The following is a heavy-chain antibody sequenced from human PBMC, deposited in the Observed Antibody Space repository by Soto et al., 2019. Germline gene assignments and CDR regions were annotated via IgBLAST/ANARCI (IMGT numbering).Heavy chain of an antibody. CDR1: GGSISSGGYY. CDR2: IYYSGST. J-gene: IGHJ4*02. CDR3: AREDYGEHAEPGGDY. D-gene: IGHD4-17*01. V-gene: IGHV4-31*03. Sequence: QVQLQESGPGLVKPSQTLSLTCTVSGGSISSGGYYWSWIRQHPGKGLEWIGYIYYSGSTYYNPSLKSRVTISVDTSKNQFSLKLSSVTAADTAVYYCAREDYGEHAEPGGDYWGQGTLVTVSS.